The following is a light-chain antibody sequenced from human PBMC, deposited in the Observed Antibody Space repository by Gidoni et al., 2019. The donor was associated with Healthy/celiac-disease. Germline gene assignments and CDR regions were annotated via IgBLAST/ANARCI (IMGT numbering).Light chain of an antibody. Sequence: DIQMTQSPSSLSASVGDRVTITCRASQSISSYLNWYQQKPGKAPKLLIYAASSLQSGVPSRFSGSGSGTDLTLTISSLQPEDFATYYCQQSYSTPGTFXQXTKVEIK. J-gene: IGKJ1*01. V-gene: IGKV1-39*01. CDR2: AAS. CDR3: QQSYSTPGT. CDR1: QSISSY.